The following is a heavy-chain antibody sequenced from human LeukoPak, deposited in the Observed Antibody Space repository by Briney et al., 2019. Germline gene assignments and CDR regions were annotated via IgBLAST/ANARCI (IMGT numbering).Heavy chain of an antibody. CDR1: GGTFSSYA. CDR3: ARERDITIFGVVTSGAFDI. D-gene: IGHD3-3*01. CDR2: IIPIFGTA. V-gene: IGHV1-69*05. J-gene: IGHJ3*02. Sequence: SVKVSCKASGGTFSSYAISWVRQAPGQGLEWMGGIIPIFGTANYAQKFQGRVTITTDESTSTAYMELSSLRSEDTAVYYCARERDITIFGVVTSGAFDIWGQGTMVTVSS.